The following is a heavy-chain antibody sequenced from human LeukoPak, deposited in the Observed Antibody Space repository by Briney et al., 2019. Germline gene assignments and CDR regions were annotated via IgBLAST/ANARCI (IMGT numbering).Heavy chain of an antibody. V-gene: IGHV4-38-2*02. CDR1: GYSISSGNY. D-gene: IGHD2-2*01. CDR2: IYHSGGT. Sequence: PSETLSLTCTVSGYSISSGNYWYWIRQPPGKGVEWIGSIYHSGGTYYNHSLKSRVTISVDTSKNQLSLKLSSVPAADTPVYYCAKRYCSSNSGYDDRGAFDYWGQGTLVTVSS. CDR3: AKRYCSSNSGYDDRGAFDY. J-gene: IGHJ4*02.